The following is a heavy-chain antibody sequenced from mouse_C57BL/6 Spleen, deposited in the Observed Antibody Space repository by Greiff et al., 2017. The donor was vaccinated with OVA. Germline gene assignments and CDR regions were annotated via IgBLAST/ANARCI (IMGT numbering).Heavy chain of an antibody. D-gene: IGHD2-3*01. V-gene: IGHV14-4*01. CDR2: IDPENGDT. J-gene: IGHJ2*01. CDR1: GFNIKDDY. CDR3: TTGYDGPRLYYFDY. Sequence: EVKLVESGAELVRPGASVKLSCTASGFNIKDDYMHWVKQRPEQGLEWIGWIDPENGDTEYASKFQGKATITADTSSNTAYLQLSSLTSEDTAVYYCTTGYDGPRLYYFDYWGQGTTLTVSS.